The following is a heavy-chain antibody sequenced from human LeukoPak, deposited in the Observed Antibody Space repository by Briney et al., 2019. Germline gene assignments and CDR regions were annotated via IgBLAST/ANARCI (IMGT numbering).Heavy chain of an antibody. D-gene: IGHD6-19*01. CDR2: IYYRGST. CDR1: GGSISSYY. Sequence: SETLSLTCTVSGGSISSYYWRWIRQPPGKGLEWSGYIYYRGSTNYNPSLKSRVTISVDTSKNQFSLKLSSVTAADTAVYYCARLGRYSSGWFLDYWGQGTLGTVSS. J-gene: IGHJ4*02. V-gene: IGHV4-59*01. CDR3: ARLGRYSSGWFLDY.